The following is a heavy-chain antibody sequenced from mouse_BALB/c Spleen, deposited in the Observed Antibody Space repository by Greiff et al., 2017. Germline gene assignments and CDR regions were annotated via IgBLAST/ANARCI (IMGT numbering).Heavy chain of an antibody. D-gene: IGHD2-4*01. CDR2: ISYDGSN. CDR3: ARRDDYDDWFAY. V-gene: IGHV3-6*02. J-gene: IGHJ3*01. CDR1: GYSITSGYY. Sequence: EVKLMESGPGLVKPSQSLSLTCSVTGYSITSGYYWNWIRQFPGNKLEWMGYISYDGSNNYNPSLKNRISITRDTSKNQFFLKLSSVTTEDTATYYCARRDDYDDWFAYWGQGTLVTVSA.